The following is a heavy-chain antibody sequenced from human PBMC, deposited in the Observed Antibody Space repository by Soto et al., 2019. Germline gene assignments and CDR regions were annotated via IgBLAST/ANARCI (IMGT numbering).Heavy chain of an antibody. Sequence: QVQLVQSGAEVKKPGASVRVSCKASGYTFTNYDINWVRQAPGQGLEWMGWMNCNSGNTGYAQKFQGRVTMTRNTSVTTAYIDLSSLRSADTAVYHCARGPWDDSSTYRIDYWGQGTLVTVSS. CDR2: MNCNSGNT. J-gene: IGHJ4*02. CDR1: GYTFTNYD. CDR3: ARGPWDDSSTYRIDY. V-gene: IGHV1-8*01. D-gene: IGHD3-22*01.